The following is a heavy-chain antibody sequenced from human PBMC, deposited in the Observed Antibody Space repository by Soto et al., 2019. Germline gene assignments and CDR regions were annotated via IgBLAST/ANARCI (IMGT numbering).Heavy chain of an antibody. V-gene: IGHV3-21*01. J-gene: IGHJ4*02. D-gene: IGHD2-21*01. CDR2: ISSSSSYI. CDR1: GFTFSSYS. Sequence: GSLRLSCAASGFTFSSYSMNWVRQAPGKGLEWVSSISSSSSYIYYADSVKGRFTISRDNAKNSLYLQMNSLRAEDTAVYYCARDKPGTYCGGDCFPAFDYWGQGTLVTVSS. CDR3: ARDKPGTYCGGDCFPAFDY.